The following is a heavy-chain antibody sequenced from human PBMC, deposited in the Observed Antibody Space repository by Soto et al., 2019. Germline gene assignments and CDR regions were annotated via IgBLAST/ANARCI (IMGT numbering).Heavy chain of an antibody. CDR1: GGSLSSDTYY. CDR2: IFYNGNT. CDR3: ARHTYGIGLAY. J-gene: IGHJ4*02. V-gene: IGHV4-39*01. Sequence: QLQLQESGPGLVKPSETLSLTCTVSGGSLSSDTYYWAWIRQPPGKGLEWIGSIFYNGNTFYNPSLKSRLTISSDTSNGQFSLKLRSLTAADTAVYFCARHTYGIGLAYWGKGTLVTVSS. D-gene: IGHD4-17*01.